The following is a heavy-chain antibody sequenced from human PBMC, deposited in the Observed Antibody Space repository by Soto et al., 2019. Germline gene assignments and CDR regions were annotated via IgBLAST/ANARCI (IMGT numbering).Heavy chain of an antibody. CDR1: GVSIGSNYY. CDR3: ARSLGWYAIDY. V-gene: IGHV4-4*02. CDR2: MSHIGSV. J-gene: IGHJ4*02. Sequence: QVLLQESGPGLVQPSGTLSLSCVVSGVSIGSNYYWGWVRQPPGKGLEWLGDMSHIGSVNYNPSLMSRVTTSMDMSQKQFSLKLDSVTAADTAVYYCARSLGWYAIDYWGQGTLFIVSS. D-gene: IGHD6-19*01.